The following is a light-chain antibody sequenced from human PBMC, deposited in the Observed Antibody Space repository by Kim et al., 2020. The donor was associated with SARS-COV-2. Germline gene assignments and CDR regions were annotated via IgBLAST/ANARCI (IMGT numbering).Light chain of an antibody. CDR2: GKN. Sequence: VALRQTVRITRQGDGLRSCYATLYQQKPGQAPILLIYGKNNRPSGIPDRFSGASSGNTASLTITGTQAGDDADYYCNSRDTNDIVLFGGGTQLTVL. J-gene: IGLJ2*01. V-gene: IGLV3-19*01. CDR3: NSRDTNDIVL. CDR1: GLRSCY.